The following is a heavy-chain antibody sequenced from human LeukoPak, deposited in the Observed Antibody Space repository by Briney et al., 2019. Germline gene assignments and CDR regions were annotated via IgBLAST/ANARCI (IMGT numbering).Heavy chain of an antibody. D-gene: IGHD1-26*01. CDR2: IYYSGST. CDR3: ARQGWEVRSD. Sequence: PSETLSLTCTVSGGSISSSSYYWGWIRQPPGKGLEWIGSIYYSGSTYYNPSLKSRVTISVDTSKNQFSLKLSSGTAADTAVYYCARQGWEVRSDWGQGTLVTVSS. J-gene: IGHJ4*02. V-gene: IGHV4-39*01. CDR1: GGSISSSSYY.